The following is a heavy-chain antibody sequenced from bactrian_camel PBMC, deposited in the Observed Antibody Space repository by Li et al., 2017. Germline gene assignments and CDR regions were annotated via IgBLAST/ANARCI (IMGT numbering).Heavy chain of an antibody. V-gene: IGHV3S55*01. CDR3: AAETARFGGSGLQEVDFGY. Sequence: HVQLVESGGGSVQAGGSLRLSCTASGLPSDAPDLGWYRQAPGNECEAVALISSDGTTYYANAVKGRFTISRDNDKNTLFLQMNNLKSEDTALYYCAAETARFGGSGLQEVDFGYWGQGTQVTVS. J-gene: IGHJ6*01. D-gene: IGHD7*01. CDR1: GLPSDAPD. CDR2: ISSDGTT.